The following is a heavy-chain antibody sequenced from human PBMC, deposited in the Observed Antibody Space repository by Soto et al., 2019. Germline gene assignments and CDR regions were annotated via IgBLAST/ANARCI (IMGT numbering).Heavy chain of an antibody. Sequence: SMRLPWVPSPGTVGGNCMSRIRQATSKGLEWVSVIYSGGSTYYADSVRGRFTIYRDTSKNTRYFQMNSLRAEDTAVYYCVGNTVVQAGRGHYYYMDGWGKGTPGQRLL. CDR3: VGNTVVQAGRGHYYYMDG. J-gene: IGHJ6*03. CDR2: IYSGGST. CDR1: PGTVGGNC. V-gene: IGHV3-66*01. D-gene: IGHD2-15*01.